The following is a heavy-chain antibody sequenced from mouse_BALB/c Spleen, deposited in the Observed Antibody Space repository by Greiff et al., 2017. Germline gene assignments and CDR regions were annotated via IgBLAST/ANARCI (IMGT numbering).Heavy chain of an antibody. CDR1: GFTFTDYY. CDR2: IRNKANGYTT. Sequence: DVKLVESGGGLVQPGGSLRLSCATSGFTFTDYYMSWVRQPPGKALEWLGFIRNKANGYTTEYSASVKGRFTISRDNSQSILYLQMNTLRAEDSATYYCARSLLRPMDYWGQGTSVTVSS. D-gene: IGHD1-2*01. CDR3: ARSLLRPMDY. V-gene: IGHV7-3*02. J-gene: IGHJ4*01.